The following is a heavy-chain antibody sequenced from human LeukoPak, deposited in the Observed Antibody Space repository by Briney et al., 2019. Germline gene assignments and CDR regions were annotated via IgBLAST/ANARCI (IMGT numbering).Heavy chain of an antibody. CDR1: GFTVSSNY. CDR2: IYSGGNT. CDR3: ARAPTSVASHFDY. Sequence: GGSLRLSCAASGFTVSSNYMSWVRQAPGKGLEWVSVIYSGGNTYYADSVKGRFTISRDNSKNTLYLQMNSLRAEDTAWYYCARAPTSVASHFDYWGPGTLVTVSS. V-gene: IGHV3-53*01. J-gene: IGHJ4*02.